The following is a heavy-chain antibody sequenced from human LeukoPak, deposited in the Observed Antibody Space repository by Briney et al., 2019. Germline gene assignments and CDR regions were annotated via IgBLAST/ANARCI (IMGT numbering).Heavy chain of an antibody. CDR1: GYTFTGYY. J-gene: IGHJ4*02. CDR3: ARGGIVGATLPEYYFDY. V-gene: IGHV1-8*02. D-gene: IGHD1-26*01. CDR2: MNPNSGNT. Sequence: ASVKVSCKASGYTFTGYYMHWVRQAPGQGLEWMGWMNPNSGNTGYAQKFQGRVTMTRNTSISTAYMELSSLRSEDTAVYYCARGGIVGATLPEYYFDYWGQGTLVTVSS.